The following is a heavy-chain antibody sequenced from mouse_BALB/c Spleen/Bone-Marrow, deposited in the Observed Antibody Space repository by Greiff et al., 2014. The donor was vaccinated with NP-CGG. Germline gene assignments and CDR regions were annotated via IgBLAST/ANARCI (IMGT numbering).Heavy chain of an antibody. CDR1: GYAFTNYL. CDR2: INPGSGGA. Sequence: VQLQQSGAELVRPGTAVNVSCKASGYAFTNYLIEWVKQRPGQGLEWIGVINPGSGGANYNEKFKGKATLTADKSSSNASMQLSSLTSDDSAVYFCARFGRYYFDYWGQGTTLTVSS. V-gene: IGHV1-54*01. J-gene: IGHJ2*01. CDR3: ARFGRYYFDY.